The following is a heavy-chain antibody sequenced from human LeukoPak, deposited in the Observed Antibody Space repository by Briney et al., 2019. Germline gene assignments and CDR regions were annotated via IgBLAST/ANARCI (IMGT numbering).Heavy chain of an antibody. Sequence: GGSLRLSCAASGFTFSSYAMSWVRQAPGKGLEWVSYISSSSSTIYYADSVKGRFTISRDNAKNSLYLQMNSLRAEDTAVYYCARGALPRYCSSTSCYPYYYYMDVWGKGTTVTVSS. J-gene: IGHJ6*03. CDR1: GFTFSSYA. CDR3: ARGALPRYCSSTSCYPYYYYMDV. D-gene: IGHD2-2*01. V-gene: IGHV3-48*01. CDR2: ISSSSSTI.